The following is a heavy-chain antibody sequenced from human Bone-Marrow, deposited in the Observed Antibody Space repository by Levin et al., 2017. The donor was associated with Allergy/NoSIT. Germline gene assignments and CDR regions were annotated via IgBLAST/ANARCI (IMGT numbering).Heavy chain of an antibody. CDR1: GFTFDDYG. CDR3: TRDILGDVVGYCRGGSCVPIGPLLS. J-gene: IGHJ5*02. D-gene: IGHD2-15*01. CDR2: INWNGIST. V-gene: IGHV3-9*01. Sequence: GGSLRLSCVGSGFTFDDYGMHWVRQAPGKGLEWVSSINWNGISTGYADSVKGRFTISRDNAKNSLYLQMNSLRAEDTALYYCTRDILGDVVGYCRGGSCVPIGPLLSWGQGTQVTVSS.